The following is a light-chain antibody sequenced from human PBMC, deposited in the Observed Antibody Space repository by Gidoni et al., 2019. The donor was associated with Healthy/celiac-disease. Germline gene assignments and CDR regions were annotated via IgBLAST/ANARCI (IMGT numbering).Light chain of an antibody. CDR3: QQRSNWPTVT. Sequence: EIVLTHSPATLSLSPGERATLSCRASQIVSSYLAWYQQKPGQAPRLLIYDASNRATGIPARLSGSGSGTDFNITISSLEPEDFAVYYCQQRSNWPTVTFGPGTKVDIK. CDR1: QIVSSY. CDR2: DAS. V-gene: IGKV3-11*01. J-gene: IGKJ3*01.